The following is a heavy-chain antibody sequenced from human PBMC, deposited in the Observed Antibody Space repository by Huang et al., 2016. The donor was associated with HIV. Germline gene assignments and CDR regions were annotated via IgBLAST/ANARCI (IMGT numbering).Heavy chain of an antibody. CDR2: IYDSGSP. Sequence: QLQLPESGPGLVKPSDTLSLNCTISGGSIKSRNYYWGGVRQAPGKGLEWIGDIYDSGSPYYNPSLRRRVRLSVDTSKNQVTLKVNAVIAADTAVYYCARRQGSGYYFYFDYWGRGIPVTVSA. CDR1: GGSIKSRNYY. D-gene: IGHD3-22*01. V-gene: IGHV4-39*01. J-gene: IGHJ4*02. CDR3: ARRQGSGYYFYFDY.